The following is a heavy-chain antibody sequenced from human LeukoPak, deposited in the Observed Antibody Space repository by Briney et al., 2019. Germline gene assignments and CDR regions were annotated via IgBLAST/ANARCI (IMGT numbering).Heavy chain of an antibody. J-gene: IGHJ4*02. V-gene: IGHV4-39*01. CDR3: ARHQGQRLRYFDWLPFDY. Sequence: SETLSLTCSVSGGSISSSSYYWGWIRQPPGKGLEWIGSIYYSGSTYYDPSLKSRVTISVDTSKNQFSLKLSSVTAADTAVYYCARHQGQRLRYFDWLPFDYWGQGTLVTVSS. D-gene: IGHD3-9*01. CDR1: GGSISSSSYY. CDR2: IYYSGST.